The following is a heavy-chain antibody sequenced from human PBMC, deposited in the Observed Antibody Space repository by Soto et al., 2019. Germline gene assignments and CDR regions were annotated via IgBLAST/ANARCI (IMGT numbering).Heavy chain of an antibody. D-gene: IGHD2-2*01. CDR1: GYAFTIYP. V-gene: IGHV1-3*01. CDR3: ARLHCTSPGCVPLDP. CDR2: INAGNGGT. Sequence: GASVKVSCKASGYAFTIYPMNWLRQAPGQRPEWMGWINAGNGGTKYSQKFQGRVSITRDTSASTAYMQLRSVTATDTAVYYCARLHCTSPGCVPLDPWGHGTLVTVSS. J-gene: IGHJ5*02.